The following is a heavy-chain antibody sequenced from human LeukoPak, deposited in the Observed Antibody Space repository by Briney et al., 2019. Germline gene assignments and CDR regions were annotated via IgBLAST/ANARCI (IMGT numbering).Heavy chain of an antibody. CDR1: GGSISSGGYY. V-gene: IGHV4-31*03. J-gene: IGHJ4*02. CDR3: ARDWDGYSFDY. CDR2: IYYSGST. Sequence: PSETLSLTCTVSGGSISSGGYYWSWIRQHPGKGLEWIGYIYYSGSTYYNPSLKSRVTISVDTSKNQFSLKLSSVTAADTAVYYCARDWDGYSFDYWGQGTLVTVSS. D-gene: IGHD2-21*01.